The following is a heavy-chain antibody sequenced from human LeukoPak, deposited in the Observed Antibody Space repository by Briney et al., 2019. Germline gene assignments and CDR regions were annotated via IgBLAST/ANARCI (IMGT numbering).Heavy chain of an antibody. J-gene: IGHJ4*02. Sequence: SQTLSLTCAVSGGSISSGGYSWSWIRQPPGKGLEWIGYIYHSGSTYYNPSLKSRVTISVDRSKNQFSLKLSSVTAADTAVYYCARGRGRTYYYDSSGYANFDYWGQGALVTVSS. CDR3: ARGRGRTYYYDSSGYANFDY. CDR1: GGSISSGGYS. CDR2: IYHSGST. V-gene: IGHV4-30-2*01. D-gene: IGHD3-22*01.